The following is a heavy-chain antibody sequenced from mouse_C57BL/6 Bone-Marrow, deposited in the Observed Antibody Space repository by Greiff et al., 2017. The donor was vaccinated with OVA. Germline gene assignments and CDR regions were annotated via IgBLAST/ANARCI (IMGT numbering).Heavy chain of an antibody. Sequence: VKLMESGPGLVAPSQSLSITCTVSGFSLTSYGVDWVRQPPGKGLEWLGVIWGGGSTNYNSALMSRLSISKDNSKSQVFLKMNSLQTDDTAMYYCAKRYYGSSYSYWYFDVWGTGTTVTVSS. D-gene: IGHD1-1*01. CDR3: AKRYYGSSYSYWYFDV. J-gene: IGHJ1*03. V-gene: IGHV2-9*01. CDR2: IWGGGST. CDR1: GFSLTSYG.